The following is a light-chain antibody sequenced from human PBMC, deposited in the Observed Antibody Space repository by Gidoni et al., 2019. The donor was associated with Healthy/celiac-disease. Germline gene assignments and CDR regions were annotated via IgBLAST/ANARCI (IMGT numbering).Light chain of an antibody. CDR1: HSISSW. J-gene: IGKJ5*01. Sequence: DIQMTQSPSTLSASVGDRVTITCLASHSISSWLAWYQQKPGKAPKLLIYKASSLESGVPSRFSGSGSGTEFTLTISSLQPDDFATYYCQQYNSYSITFGQGTRLEIK. V-gene: IGKV1-5*03. CDR3: QQYNSYSIT. CDR2: KAS.